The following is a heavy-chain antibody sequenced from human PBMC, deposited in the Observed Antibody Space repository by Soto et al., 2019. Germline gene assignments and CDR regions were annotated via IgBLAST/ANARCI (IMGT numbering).Heavy chain of an antibody. CDR2: ILHDGNNK. Sequence: QVQLVESGGGVVQPGRSLRLSCAASGFTFSNYIMHWVRQAPGKGLEWVAIILHDGNNKYYADSVKGRFTISRDNSKNTLDLQMNSLRTEDTAIYYCARDDEGGSDCDLGYWGQGTLVTVSS. CDR3: ARDDEGGSDCDLGY. V-gene: IGHV3-30-3*01. D-gene: IGHD3-10*01. J-gene: IGHJ4*02. CDR1: GFTFSNYI.